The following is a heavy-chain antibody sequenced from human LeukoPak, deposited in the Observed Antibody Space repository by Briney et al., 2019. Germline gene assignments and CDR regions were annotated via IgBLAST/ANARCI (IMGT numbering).Heavy chain of an antibody. D-gene: IGHD5-12*01. V-gene: IGHV3-9*01. Sequence: GGSLRLSCAASGFTFDDYAMHWVRQAPGKGLEWVSGISWNSGSIGYADSVKGRFTISRDNAKNSLYLQMNSLRAEDTALYYCARGYSGYESHFDYWGQGTLVTVSS. CDR1: GFTFDDYA. CDR2: ISWNSGSI. CDR3: ARGYSGYESHFDY. J-gene: IGHJ4*02.